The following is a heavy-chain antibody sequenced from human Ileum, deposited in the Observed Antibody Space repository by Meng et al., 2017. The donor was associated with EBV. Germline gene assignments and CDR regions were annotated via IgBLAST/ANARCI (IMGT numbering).Heavy chain of an antibody. CDR1: GGSISGYY. V-gene: IGHV4-59*01. Sequence: QVQLQESGPGLVTPSETLSLTCTVSGGSISGYYWTWVRQPPGKGLEWIGYIDDSGSTNYSPSLKSRVTISRDTSKNQFSLKLSSVTAADTAVYYCARGGGRYLYWGQGTLVTVSS. CDR3: ARGGGRYLY. CDR2: IDDSGST. D-gene: IGHD6-19*01. J-gene: IGHJ4*02.